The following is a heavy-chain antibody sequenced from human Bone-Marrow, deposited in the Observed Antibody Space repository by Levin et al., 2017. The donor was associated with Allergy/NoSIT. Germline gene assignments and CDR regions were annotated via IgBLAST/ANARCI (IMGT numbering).Heavy chain of an antibody. D-gene: IGHD6-19*01. CDR3: ARERAEAGTIYFDN. CDR1: GYTFTSSA. Sequence: GESLKISCKASGYTFTSSAMNWVRQAPGQGLEWLGWINTNTGNPTYAQDFTGRFVFSLDTSDNTAYLQISSLKAEDTAVYYCARERAEAGTIYFDNWGQGTLVTVSS. J-gene: IGHJ4*02. V-gene: IGHV7-4-1*02. CDR2: INTNTGNP.